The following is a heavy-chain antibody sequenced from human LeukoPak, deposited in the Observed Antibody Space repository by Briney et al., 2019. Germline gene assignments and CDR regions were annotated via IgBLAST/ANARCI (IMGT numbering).Heavy chain of an antibody. CDR3: AKDGGRGDYTNFDY. Sequence: PGGSLRLSCAASGFTFSSYAMSWVRQAPGKGLEWVSGISWNSGSIGYADSVKGRFTISRDNAKNSLYLQMNSLRAEDTALYYCAKDGGRGDYTNFDYWGQGTLVTVSS. CDR2: ISWNSGSI. V-gene: IGHV3-9*01. J-gene: IGHJ4*02. D-gene: IGHD4-17*01. CDR1: GFTFSSYA.